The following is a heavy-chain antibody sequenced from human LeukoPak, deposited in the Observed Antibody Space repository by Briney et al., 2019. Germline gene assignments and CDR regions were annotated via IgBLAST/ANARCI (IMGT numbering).Heavy chain of an antibody. D-gene: IGHD2/OR15-2a*01. CDR3: ARPTSKLGSFDY. Sequence: SETLSLTCSVSVVSINGYYWSWLRQSAGNRLEWIGHVYSSGNTNYNPSLESRVTMSVDTSKNQFSLKMRSVTAADTAVYYCARPTSKLGSFDYWGQGTLVTVSS. J-gene: IGHJ4*02. CDR1: VVSINGYY. V-gene: IGHV4-4*07. CDR2: VYSSGNT.